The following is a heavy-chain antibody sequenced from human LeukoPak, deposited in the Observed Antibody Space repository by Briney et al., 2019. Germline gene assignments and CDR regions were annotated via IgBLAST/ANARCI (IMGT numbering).Heavy chain of an antibody. Sequence: SGGSLRLSCAASGFTFSSYGMHWVRQAPGKGLEWVAVIWYDGSNKYYADSVKGRFTISRDNSKNTLYLQMNSLRAEDTAVYYCARDPLTRGYYYYGMDVWGKGTTVTVSS. D-gene: IGHD1-14*01. CDR1: GFTFSSYG. J-gene: IGHJ6*04. CDR3: ARDPLTRGYYYYGMDV. V-gene: IGHV3-33*01. CDR2: IWYDGSNK.